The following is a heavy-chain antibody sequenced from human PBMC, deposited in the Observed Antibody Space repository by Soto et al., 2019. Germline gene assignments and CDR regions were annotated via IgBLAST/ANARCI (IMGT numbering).Heavy chain of an antibody. CDR2: INHSGST. CDR1: GGSFSGYY. D-gene: IGHD5-12*01. CDR3: ARHRYDSGYYSPQVIDI. J-gene: IGHJ3*02. V-gene: IGHV4-34*01. Sequence: SETLSLTCAVYGGSFSGYYWSWIRQPPGKGLEWIGEINHSGSTNYNPSLKSRVTISVDTSKNQFSLKLSSVTAADTAVYYCARHRYDSGYYSPQVIDIWGQGTMVTVSS.